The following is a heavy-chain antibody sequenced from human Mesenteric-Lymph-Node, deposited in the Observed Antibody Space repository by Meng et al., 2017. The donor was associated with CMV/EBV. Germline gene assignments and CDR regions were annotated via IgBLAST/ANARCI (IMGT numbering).Heavy chain of an antibody. D-gene: IGHD6-13*01. CDR3: ARDGPVIAGRGMDV. Sequence: GGSLRLSCAASEFTFSSYRMHWVRLAPGKGLVWVAAISYDGRNEDYADSARGRFTISRDNSKNTLFLEMNSLSNEDTAVYYCARDGPVIAGRGMDVWGQGTTVTVSS. CDR1: EFTFSSYR. J-gene: IGHJ6*02. V-gene: IGHV3-30*04. CDR2: ISYDGRNE.